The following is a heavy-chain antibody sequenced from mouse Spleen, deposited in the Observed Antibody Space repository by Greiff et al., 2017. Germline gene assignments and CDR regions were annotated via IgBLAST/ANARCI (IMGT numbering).Heavy chain of an antibody. CDR1: GYSITSGYY. CDR3: ARGDYDGSEGFAY. CDR2: ISYDGSN. D-gene: IGHD1-1*01. J-gene: IGHJ3*01. V-gene: IGHV3-6*01. Sequence: EVQLVESGPGLVKPSQSLSLTCSVTGYSITSGYYWNWIRQCPGNKREWMGYISYDGSNNYNPSLKNRISITRDTSKNQFFLKLNSVTTEDTATYYCARGDYDGSEGFAYWGQGTLVTVSA.